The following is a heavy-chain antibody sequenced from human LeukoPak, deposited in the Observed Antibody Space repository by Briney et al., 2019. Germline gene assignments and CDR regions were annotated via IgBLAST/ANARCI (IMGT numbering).Heavy chain of an antibody. CDR3: AKDSHYYDSSGFGYMDV. CDR1: GFTFSSYA. CDR2: ISGSGGST. J-gene: IGHJ6*03. Sequence: PGGSLRLSCAASGFTFSSYAMSWVRQAPGKGLEWVSAISGSGGSTYYADSVKGRFTISRDNSKNTLYLQMNSLRAEDTAVYYCAKDSHYYDSSGFGYMDVWGKGTTVTVSS. V-gene: IGHV3-23*01. D-gene: IGHD3-22*01.